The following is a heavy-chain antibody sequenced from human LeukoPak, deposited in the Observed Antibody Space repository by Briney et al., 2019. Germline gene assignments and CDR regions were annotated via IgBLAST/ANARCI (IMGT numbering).Heavy chain of an antibody. CDR1: GGSISSHY. V-gene: IGHV4-59*11. D-gene: IGHD2-2*01. Sequence: PSETLSLTCTVSGGSISSHYWSWIRQPPGKGLEWIGYIYYSGSTNYNPSLKSRVTISVDTSKNQFSLKLSSVTAADTAVYYCARDFMPDDAFGIWGQGTMVTVSS. CDR3: ARDFMPDDAFGI. CDR2: IYYSGST. J-gene: IGHJ3*02.